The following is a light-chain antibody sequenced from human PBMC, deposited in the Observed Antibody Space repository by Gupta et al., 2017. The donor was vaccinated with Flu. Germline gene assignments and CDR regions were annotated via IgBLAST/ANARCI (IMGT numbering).Light chain of an antibody. CDR3: QQYNTSSRALT. CDR1: QSVISD. Sequence: TLSASPVEKVTLSCSASQSVISDLAGYQQKTGEPARILIYHTSTRATGLPARLCGGGSGTKFXPITSSXQYQDVAASYCQQYNTSSRALTFGXGTKVDIK. J-gene: IGKJ3*01. CDR2: HTS. V-gene: IGKV3-15*01.